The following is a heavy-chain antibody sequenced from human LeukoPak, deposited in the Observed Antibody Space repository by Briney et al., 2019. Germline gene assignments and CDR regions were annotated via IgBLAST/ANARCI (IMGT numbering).Heavy chain of an antibody. CDR3: ARAIGGNLAFDI. Sequence: SQTLPLTCTVSGGSISSGGYYWSWIRQHPGKGLEWIGYIYYSGSTYYNPSLKSRVTISVDTSKNQFSLKLSSVTAADTAVYYCARAIGGNLAFDIWGQGTMVTVSS. J-gene: IGHJ3*02. V-gene: IGHV4-31*03. CDR1: GGSISSGGYY. D-gene: IGHD4-23*01. CDR2: IYYSGST.